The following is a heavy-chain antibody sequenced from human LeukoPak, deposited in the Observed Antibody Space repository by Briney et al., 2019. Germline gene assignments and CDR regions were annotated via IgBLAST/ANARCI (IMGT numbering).Heavy chain of an antibody. Sequence: SETLSLTCAVYGESFSGYYWSWIRQPPGKGLEWIGEINHSGSTNYNPSLKSRVTISVDTSKNQFSLKLSSVTAADTAVYYCARANGRQLGYGYWGQGTLVTVSS. D-gene: IGHD5-18*01. J-gene: IGHJ4*02. CDR2: INHSGST. V-gene: IGHV4-34*01. CDR1: GESFSGYY. CDR3: ARANGRQLGYGY.